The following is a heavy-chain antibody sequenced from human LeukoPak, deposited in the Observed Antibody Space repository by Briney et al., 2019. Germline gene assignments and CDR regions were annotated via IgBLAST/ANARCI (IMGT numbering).Heavy chain of an antibody. V-gene: IGHV3-9*01. CDR1: GFTFEDYA. CDR3: APARPDDAFDI. D-gene: IGHD6-6*01. Sequence: AGGSLRLSCAASGFTFEDYAMHWVRQAPGKGLEGGSGISWNSGSIVYADAVKGRFTISRENAKNSMYMQMNSLRAEDTPLYYCAPARPDDAFDIWGQGTMVTVSS. J-gene: IGHJ3*02. CDR2: ISWNSGSI.